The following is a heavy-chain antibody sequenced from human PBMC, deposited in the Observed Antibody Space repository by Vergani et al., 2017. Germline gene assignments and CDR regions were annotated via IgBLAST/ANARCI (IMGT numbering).Heavy chain of an antibody. CDR3: VHRLGYFDWDGAFDV. V-gene: IGHV2-5*01. J-gene: IGHJ3*01. CDR1: GFSLTTGGEG. CDR2: VYWNDDE. Sequence: QITLRESGPTLVKPTQTLTLTCTFSGFSLTTGGEGVGWIRQPPGRALEWLAFVYWNDDERYRPSLKSRITITKDTSKNEVILTMATMDPVDTATYYCVHRLGYFDWDGAFDVGGPGTMVTVSS. D-gene: IGHD3-9*01.